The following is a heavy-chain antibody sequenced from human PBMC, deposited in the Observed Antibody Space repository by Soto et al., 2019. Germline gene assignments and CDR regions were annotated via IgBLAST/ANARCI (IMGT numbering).Heavy chain of an antibody. J-gene: IGHJ4*02. V-gene: IGHV5-51*01. D-gene: IGHD1-26*01. Sequence: PVESLKLSCKASGYTFTNYWIGWVGQVPGKGLDWMAIIYPGDSGTRYSPSFQGQVTISADESISTAFLQWSSLKASDTAIYYCARSREPATHRAFDFWGQGTLVTVSS. CDR2: IYPGDSGT. CDR3: ARSREPATHRAFDF. CDR1: GYTFTNYW.